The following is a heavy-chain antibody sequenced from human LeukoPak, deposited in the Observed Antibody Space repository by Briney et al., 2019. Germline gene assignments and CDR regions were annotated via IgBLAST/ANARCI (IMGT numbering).Heavy chain of an antibody. D-gene: IGHD2-2*02. Sequence: ASVKVSCKASGYTFTSYYMHWVRQAPGQGLEWMGIINPSGGSTSYAQKFQGRVTMTRDTSTSTVYMELSSLRSEDTAVYYCAREGVYCGSTSCHRRGMDVWGQGTTVTVSS. V-gene: IGHV1-46*01. CDR2: INPSGGST. CDR3: AREGVYCGSTSCHRRGMDV. J-gene: IGHJ6*02. CDR1: GYTFTSYY.